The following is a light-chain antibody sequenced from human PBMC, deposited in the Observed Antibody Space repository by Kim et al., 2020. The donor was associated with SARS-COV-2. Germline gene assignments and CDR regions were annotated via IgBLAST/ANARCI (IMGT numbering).Light chain of an antibody. Sequence: GHSVPISCTGSSGDIGRYNYVSWYQKHPDRAPTLIIYEVNRRPSGVPDRFSGSKSVHTASLTVSGLQADDEADYYCSSYTDTNTLIFGGGTQLTVL. CDR3: SSYTDTNTLI. J-gene: IGLJ2*01. CDR2: EVN. CDR1: SGDIGRYNY. V-gene: IGLV2-8*01.